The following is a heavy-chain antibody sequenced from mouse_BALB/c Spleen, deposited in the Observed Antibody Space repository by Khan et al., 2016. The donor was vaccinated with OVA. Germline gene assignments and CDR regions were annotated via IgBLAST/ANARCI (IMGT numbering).Heavy chain of an antibody. CDR2: IIYTGST. CDR1: GDSITSGY. Sequence: EVQLVESGPSLVKPSQTLSLTCSVTGDSITSGYWNWIRKFPGNKLEYMGHIIYTGSTYYTPSLKSRLSITRHTSETQYYLQLNSVTDEDTATYYCARSTYRFAFVYWGQGTLVTVSA. CDR3: ARSTYRFAFVY. J-gene: IGHJ3*01. D-gene: IGHD2-14*01. V-gene: IGHV3-8*02.